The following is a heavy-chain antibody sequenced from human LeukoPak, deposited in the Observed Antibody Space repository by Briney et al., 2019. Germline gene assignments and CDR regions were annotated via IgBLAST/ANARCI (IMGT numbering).Heavy chain of an antibody. CDR3: ARDHYYYDSSGYDY. Sequence: SVKVSCKASGGTFSSYAISWGRQAPGQGLEWMGRIIPIFGTANYAQKFQGRVTITTDESTSTAYMELSSLRSEDTAVYYCARDHYYYDSSGYDYWGQGTLVTVSS. J-gene: IGHJ4*02. CDR1: GGTFSSYA. CDR2: IIPIFGTA. D-gene: IGHD3-22*01. V-gene: IGHV1-69*05.